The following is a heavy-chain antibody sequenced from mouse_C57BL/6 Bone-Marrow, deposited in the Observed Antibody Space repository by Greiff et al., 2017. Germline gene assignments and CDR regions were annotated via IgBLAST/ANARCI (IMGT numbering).Heavy chain of an antibody. CDR2: IDPSDSYT. CDR3: ARDGYGSSYAVFDY. D-gene: IGHD1-1*01. J-gene: IGHJ2*01. CDR1: GYTFTSYW. V-gene: IGHV1-69*01. Sequence: QVQLQQPGAELVMPGASVKLSCKASGYTFTSYWMHWVKQRPGQGLEWIGEIDPSDSYTNYNQKFKGQSTLTVDKSSSTAYMQLSSLTSEDSAVYYWARDGYGSSYAVFDYWGQGTTLTVSS.